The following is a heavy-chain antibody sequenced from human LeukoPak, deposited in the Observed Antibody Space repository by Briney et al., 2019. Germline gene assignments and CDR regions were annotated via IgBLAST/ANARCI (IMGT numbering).Heavy chain of an antibody. D-gene: IGHD3-22*01. CDR2: IKQDGGEK. CDR3: ATYYYASSACKD. V-gene: IGHV3-7*05. Sequence: GGFLRLSCAASGFTFSNYWMTWVRQAPGKGLEWVANIKQDGGEKFYVDSVKGRFTISRDNAKNSLYLHMNSLRAEDTAVYYCATYYYASSACKDWGQGSLVTVSS. CDR1: GFTFSNYW. J-gene: IGHJ4*02.